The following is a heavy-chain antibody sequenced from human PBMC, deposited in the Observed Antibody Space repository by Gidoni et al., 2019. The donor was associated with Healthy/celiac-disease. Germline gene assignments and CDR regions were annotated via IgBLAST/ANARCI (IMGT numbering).Heavy chain of an antibody. CDR3: ARVGWELLRIPFDY. CDR2: INAYNVNT. CDR1: GYTFTSYG. D-gene: IGHD1-26*01. V-gene: IGHV1-18*01. J-gene: IGHJ4*02. Sequence: QVQLVQSGAEVKKPGASVTVSCTASGYTFTSYGIRWVRQAPGQGLEWMGWINAYNVNTNYAQKLQGRVTMTTDTSTSTAYMELRSLRSDDTAVYYCARVGWELLRIPFDYWGQGTLVTVSS.